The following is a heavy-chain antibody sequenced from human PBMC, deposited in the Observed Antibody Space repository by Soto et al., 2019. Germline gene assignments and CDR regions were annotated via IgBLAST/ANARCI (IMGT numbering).Heavy chain of an antibody. CDR1: GFTLSTYS. CDR3: AGVPAYCTSSTCYSRGDH. D-gene: IGHD2-2*02. J-gene: IGHJ4*02. CDR2: ITISSSYI. Sequence: GRTLRISCAASGFTLSTYSMYWVRQAPGQGLEWVASITISSSYIYYADSVRGRFAISRDNAKASLFLQMNSLRVEDTAVYYCAGVPAYCTSSTCYSRGDHWGQGTLVTVS. V-gene: IGHV3-21*01.